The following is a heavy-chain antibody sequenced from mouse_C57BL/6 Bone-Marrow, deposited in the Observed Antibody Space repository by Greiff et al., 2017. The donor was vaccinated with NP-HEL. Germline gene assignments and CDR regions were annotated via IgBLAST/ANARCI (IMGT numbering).Heavy chain of an antibody. CDR2: IYPGSGRT. D-gene: IGHD3-2*02. V-gene: IGHV1-55*01. CDR3: ALDSSGLAWFAY. CDR1: GYTFTSYW. Sequence: QVQLQQPGAELVKPGASVKMSCKASGYTFTSYWITWVKQRPGQGLEWIGDIYPGSGRTNYNEKFKSKATLTVDTSSSTAYMQLSSLTSEDSAVYYCALDSSGLAWFAYWGQGTLVTVSA. J-gene: IGHJ3*01.